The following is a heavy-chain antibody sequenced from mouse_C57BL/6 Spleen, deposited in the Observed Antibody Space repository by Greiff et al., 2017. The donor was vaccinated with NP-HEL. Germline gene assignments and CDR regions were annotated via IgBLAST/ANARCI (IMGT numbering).Heavy chain of an antibody. CDR3: ARSGGNLPFDY. Sequence: QVHVKQSGAELVKPGASVKISCKASGYAFSSYWMNWVKQRPGKGLEWIGQIYPGDGDTNYNGKFKGKATLTADKSSSTAYMQLSSLTSEDSAVYFCARSGGNLPFDYWGQGTTLTVSS. V-gene: IGHV1-80*01. J-gene: IGHJ2*01. CDR2: IYPGDGDT. D-gene: IGHD2-1*01. CDR1: GYAFSSYW.